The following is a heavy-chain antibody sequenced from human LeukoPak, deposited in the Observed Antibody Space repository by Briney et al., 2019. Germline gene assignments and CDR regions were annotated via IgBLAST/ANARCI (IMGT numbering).Heavy chain of an antibody. CDR3: AGISYSGTWPVGY. CDR1: GFTFSSYA. D-gene: IGHD6-25*01. Sequence: GGSLRLSCVASGFTFSSYAMSWVRQAPPQALEWVSGISAGGDTTYTADSVRGRFTISRDNSNNTLYLQMNTLTAEDTAVYYCAGISYSGTWPVGYWGQGALVTVTA. J-gene: IGHJ4*02. CDR2: ISAGGDTT. V-gene: IGHV3-23*01.